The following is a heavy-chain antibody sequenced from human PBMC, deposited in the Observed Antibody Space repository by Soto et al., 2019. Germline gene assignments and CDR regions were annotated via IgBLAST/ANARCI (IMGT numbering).Heavy chain of an antibody. D-gene: IGHD3-3*01. J-gene: IGHJ4*02. CDR2: MQDSGTT. V-gene: IGHV4-30-4*01. Sequence: QAQLQESGPGLVRPSQTLSLSCSVSGASVTSGDYYWNWIRQTPGTGLEWLGYMQDSGTTSYNPSLKSRVTISRDTSKNQFSLKLTSVSAADTAVYFCARGGLYDLWSGLFDWGQGIRVTVSS. CDR1: GASVTSGDYY. CDR3: ARGGLYDLWSGLFD.